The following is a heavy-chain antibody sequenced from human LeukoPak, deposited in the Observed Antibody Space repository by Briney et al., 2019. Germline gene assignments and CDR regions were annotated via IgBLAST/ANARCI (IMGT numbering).Heavy chain of an antibody. J-gene: IGHJ4*02. CDR2: ISSYNGNT. V-gene: IGHV1-18*04. CDR3: AREVILNAAYRSDCNSGQFFDH. D-gene: IGHD2-21*01. Sequence: ASVKVSCKASGYMFNAYGISWVRQAPGQGLEWMGWISSYNGNTNYPQKFQGRVTVTTDTSTTTAYMELTSLTSVDTAMYYCAREVILNAAYRSDCNSGQFFDHWGQGTLVTVSS. CDR1: GYMFNAYG.